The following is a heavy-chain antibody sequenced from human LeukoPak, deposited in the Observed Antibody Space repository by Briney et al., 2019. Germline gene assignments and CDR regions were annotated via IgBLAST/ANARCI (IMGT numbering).Heavy chain of an antibody. J-gene: IGHJ4*02. CDR1: GGTFSSYA. CDR2: IIPILGIA. D-gene: IGHD5-12*01. CDR3: ASESLGDGYNRLFDY. Sequence: GASVKVSCKASGGTFSSYAISWVRQAPGQGLEWMGRIIPILGIANYAQKFQGRVTITADKSTSTAYMELSSLRSEDTAVYYCASESLGDGYNRLFDYWGQGTLVTVSS. V-gene: IGHV1-69*04.